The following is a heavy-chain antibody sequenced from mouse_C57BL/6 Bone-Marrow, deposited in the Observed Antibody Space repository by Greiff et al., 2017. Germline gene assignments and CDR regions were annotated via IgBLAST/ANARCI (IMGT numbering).Heavy chain of an antibody. CDR2: INPNNGGT. CDR3: ARRGLLSMDY. V-gene: IGHV1-22*01. J-gene: IGHJ4*01. Sequence: EVHLVESGPELVKPGASVKMSCKASGYTFTDYNMHWVKQSHGKSLEWIGYINPNNGGTSYNQKFKGKATLTVNKSSSTAYMELRSLTSEDSAVYYCARRGLLSMDYWGQGTSVTVSS. D-gene: IGHD2-10*01. CDR1: GYTFTDYN.